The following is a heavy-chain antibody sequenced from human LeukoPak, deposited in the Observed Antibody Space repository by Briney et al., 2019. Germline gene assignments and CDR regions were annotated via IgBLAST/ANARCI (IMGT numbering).Heavy chain of an antibody. CDR2: IFHSGST. D-gene: IGHD1-20*01. Sequence: SETLSFTCTVSGYSISSGHFWGWIRQPPGKGLEWIGSIFHSGSTYYNPSLKSRVTFSVDTSKNQFSLRLTSVTAADTALYYCARVRYNWNRDFDYWGQGTLVTVSS. V-gene: IGHV4-38-2*02. CDR1: GYSISSGHF. CDR3: ARVRYNWNRDFDY. J-gene: IGHJ4*02.